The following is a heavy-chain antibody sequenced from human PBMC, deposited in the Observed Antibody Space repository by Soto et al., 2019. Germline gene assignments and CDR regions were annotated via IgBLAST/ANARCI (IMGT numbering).Heavy chain of an antibody. CDR1: GGTFSSYA. J-gene: IGHJ6*02. V-gene: IGHV1-69*01. Sequence: QVQLVQSGAEVKKPGSSVKVSCKAPGGTFSSYAISWVRQAPGQGLEWMGGIIPIFGTAKYAQKFQGRVTITADESTSTGYMELSSLGSEDTAVYYCARSQGGSRSLDLDYYYYYGMDVWGQGTTVTVSS. CDR2: IIPIFGTA. D-gene: IGHD2-15*01. CDR3: ARSQGGSRSLDLDYYYYYGMDV.